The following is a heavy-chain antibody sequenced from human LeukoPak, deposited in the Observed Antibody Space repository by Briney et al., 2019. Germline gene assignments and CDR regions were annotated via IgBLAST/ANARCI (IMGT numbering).Heavy chain of an antibody. CDR1: GYTFTSYY. Sequence: ASVKVSCKASGYTFTSYYMHWVRQAPGQGLEWMGIINPSGGSTSYAQKFQGRVTITADESTSTAYMELSSLRSEDTAVYYCARGTEGLDAFDIWGQGTMVTVSS. CDR3: ARGTEGLDAFDI. D-gene: IGHD2-2*01. J-gene: IGHJ3*02. V-gene: IGHV1-46*01. CDR2: INPSGGST.